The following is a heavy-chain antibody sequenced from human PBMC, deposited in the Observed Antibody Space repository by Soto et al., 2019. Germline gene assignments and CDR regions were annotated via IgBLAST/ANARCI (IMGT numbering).Heavy chain of an antibody. CDR1: GFTFSNAW. Sequence: GGSLRLSCAASGFTFSNAWMNWVRQAPGKGLEWVGRIKSKTDGGTTDYAAPVKGRFTISRDDSKNTLYLQMNSLKTEDTAVYYCARGADYYFWSGFYTSWAGCYYYYGMDVWGQGTTVTVSS. CDR2: IKSKTDGGTT. J-gene: IGHJ6*02. V-gene: IGHV3-15*07. D-gene: IGHD3-3*01. CDR3: ARGADYYFWSGFYTSWAGCYYYYGMDV.